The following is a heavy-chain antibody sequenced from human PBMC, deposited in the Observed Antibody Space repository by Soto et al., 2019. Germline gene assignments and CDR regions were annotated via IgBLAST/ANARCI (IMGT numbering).Heavy chain of an antibody. CDR1: GGSISSYY. CDR2: IYTSGST. V-gene: IGHV4-4*07. D-gene: IGHD6-13*01. Sequence: SETLSLTCTVSGGSISSYYWSWIRQPAGKGLEWIGRIYTSGSTNYNPSLRSRVTISVDTSKNQFSLKLSSVTAADTAVYYCASIKGELIAAAGYYYYGMDVWGQGTTVTVSS. CDR3: ASIKGELIAAAGYYYYGMDV. J-gene: IGHJ6*02.